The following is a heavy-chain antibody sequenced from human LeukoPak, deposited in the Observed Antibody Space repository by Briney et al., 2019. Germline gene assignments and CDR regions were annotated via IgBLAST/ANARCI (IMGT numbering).Heavy chain of an antibody. CDR2: INHSGST. D-gene: IGHD3-3*01. CDR1: GGSFSGYY. Sequence: SETLSLTCAVYGGSFSGYYWSWIRQPSGKGLEWIGEINHSGSTNYNPSLKSRVTISVDTSKNQFSLKLSSVTAADTAVYYCARHLYYDFWSGYTKRIDYWGQGTLVTVSS. J-gene: IGHJ4*02. CDR3: ARHLYYDFWSGYTKRIDY. V-gene: IGHV4-34*01.